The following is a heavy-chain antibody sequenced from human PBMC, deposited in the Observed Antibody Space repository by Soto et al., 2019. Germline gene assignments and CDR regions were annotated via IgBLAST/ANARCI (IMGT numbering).Heavy chain of an antibody. Sequence: SETLSLTCTVSGGSISSGDYYWSWIRQPPGKGLDWIGYIYYSGSTYYNPSLESRVTISVDTSKNEFSLKLSSVTAADTAVYYCARRRNGSYRPRDYYYYGMDVWGQGTAVTVSS. CDR3: ARRRNGSYRPRDYYYYGMDV. V-gene: IGHV4-30-4*01. CDR2: IYYSGST. J-gene: IGHJ6*02. D-gene: IGHD1-26*01. CDR1: GGSISSGDYY.